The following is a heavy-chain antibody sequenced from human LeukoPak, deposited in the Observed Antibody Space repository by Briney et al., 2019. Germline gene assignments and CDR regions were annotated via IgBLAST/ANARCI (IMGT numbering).Heavy chain of an antibody. D-gene: IGHD2-2*02. J-gene: IGHJ5*02. CDR3: ASVVRGYCSSTSCYKGFWFDP. CDR1: GGSISSYY. V-gene: IGHV4-59*08. Sequence: SETLSLTCTVSGGSISSYYWSWIRQPPGKGLEWIGYIYYSGSTNYNPSLKSRVTISVDTSKDQFSLKLSSVTAADTAVYYCASVVRGYCSSTSCYKGFWFDPWGQGTLVTVSS. CDR2: IYYSGST.